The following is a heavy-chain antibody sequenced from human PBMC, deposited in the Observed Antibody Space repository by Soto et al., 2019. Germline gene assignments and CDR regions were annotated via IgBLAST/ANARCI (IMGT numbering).Heavy chain of an antibody. CDR1: GFTFSTYG. CDR2: MWYDGTNE. D-gene: IGHD2-2*01. CDR3: ARTDCSSSTCPSDLVGATTMDY. V-gene: IGHV3-33*01. Sequence: PGGSLRLSCAASGFTFSTYGMHWVRQAPGKGLEWVAVMWYDGTNEKYADSVKGRFTISRDNSKSTLYLQMNSLRAEDTGVYYCARTDCSSSTCPSDLVGATTMDYWGDLTPVTVS. J-gene: IGHJ4*01.